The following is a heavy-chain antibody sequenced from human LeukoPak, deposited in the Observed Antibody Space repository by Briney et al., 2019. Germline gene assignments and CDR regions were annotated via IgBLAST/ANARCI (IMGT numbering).Heavy chain of an antibody. V-gene: IGHV4-39*01. J-gene: IGHJ5*02. Sequence: PSETLSLTCTVSGDSMSSSSVYYWGWIRQAPGKGLEWIGSIYDTGNTHYSPTLQSRGSIYLEKSQNQFSLKLTSVTAADTAVYYCARLRGYSYAADPWGRGTLVTVSS. CDR1: GDSMSSSSVYY. CDR2: IYDTGNT. CDR3: ARLRGYSYAADP. D-gene: IGHD5-18*01.